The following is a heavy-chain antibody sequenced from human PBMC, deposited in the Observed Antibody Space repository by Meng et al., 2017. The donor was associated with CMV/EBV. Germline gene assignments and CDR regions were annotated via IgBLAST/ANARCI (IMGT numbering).Heavy chain of an antibody. Sequence: GGSLRLSCAASGLTFSSYAMNWVRQAPGKGLEWVAVISYDGSNKYYADSVKGRFTISRDNSKNTLYLQMNSLRAEDTAVYYCSRKNLEWLDAFDIWGQGTMVTVSS. D-gene: IGHD3-3*01. CDR1: GLTFSSYA. CDR2: ISYDGSNK. V-gene: IGHV3-30*04. J-gene: IGHJ3*02. CDR3: SRKNLEWLDAFDI.